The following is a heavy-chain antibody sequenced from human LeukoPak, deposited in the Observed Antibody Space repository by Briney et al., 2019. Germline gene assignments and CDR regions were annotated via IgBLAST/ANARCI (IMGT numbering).Heavy chain of an antibody. Sequence: GGSLRLSCAASGFTVSSNYMSWVRQAPGKGLEWVSVIYSGGSTYYADSVKGRFTISRDNSKNTLYLQMNSLRAEDTAVYYCARVSRLRFLEWLSTDNWFNPWGQGTLVTVSS. V-gene: IGHV3-66*02. CDR2: IYSGGST. CDR1: GFTVSSNY. D-gene: IGHD3-3*01. CDR3: ARVSRLRFLEWLSTDNWFNP. J-gene: IGHJ5*02.